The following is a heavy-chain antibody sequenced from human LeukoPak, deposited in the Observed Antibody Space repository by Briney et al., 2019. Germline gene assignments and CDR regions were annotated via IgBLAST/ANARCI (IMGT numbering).Heavy chain of an antibody. J-gene: IGHJ3*02. D-gene: IGHD1-26*01. CDR1: GFTFSSYS. V-gene: IGHV3-21*01. Sequence: AGGSLRLSCAASGFTFSSYSMNWVRQAPGKGLEWVSSISSSSSYIYYADSVKGRFTISRDNAKNSLYLQMNSMRAEDTAVYYRASGRSNAFDIWGQGTMVTVSS. CDR2: ISSSSSYI. CDR3: ASGRSNAFDI.